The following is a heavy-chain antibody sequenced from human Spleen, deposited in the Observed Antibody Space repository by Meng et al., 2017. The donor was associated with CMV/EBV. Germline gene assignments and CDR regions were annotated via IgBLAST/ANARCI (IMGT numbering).Heavy chain of an antibody. V-gene: IGHV3-30*04. CDR2: ISYDGSNK. Sequence: GESRKISCAASGFTFTSYAMHWVRQAPGKGLEWVAVISYDGSNKYYADAVKGRFTISRDNSKNTLYLQMNSLRAEDTAVYYCARESGGYDSCGPADFWGQGTLVTVSS. CDR3: ARESGGYDSCGPADF. J-gene: IGHJ4*02. D-gene: IGHD3-22*01. CDR1: GFTFTSYA.